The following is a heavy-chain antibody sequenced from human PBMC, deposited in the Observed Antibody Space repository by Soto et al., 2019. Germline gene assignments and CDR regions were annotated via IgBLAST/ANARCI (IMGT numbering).Heavy chain of an antibody. V-gene: IGHV2-70*01. D-gene: IGHD5-18*01. J-gene: IGHJ6*02. CDR1: GFSLSTSGMC. CDR3: ARIAGDTAMARYYYYGMDV. CDR2: IDWDDDK. Sequence: SGPTLVNPTQTLTLTCTFSGFSLSTSGMCVSWIRQPPGKALEWLALIDWDDDKYYSTSLKTRLTISKDTSKNQVVLTMTNMDPVDTATYYCARIAGDTAMARYYYYGMDVWGQGTTVTVS.